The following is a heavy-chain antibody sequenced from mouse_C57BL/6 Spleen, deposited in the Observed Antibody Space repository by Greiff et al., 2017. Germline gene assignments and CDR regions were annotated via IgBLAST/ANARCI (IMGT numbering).Heavy chain of an antibody. J-gene: IGHJ1*03. CDR1: GYTFTSYW. Sequence: VQLQQPGAELVKPGASVKLSCKASGYTFTSYWMHWVKQRPGQGLEWIGMIHPNSGSTNYNEKFKSKATLTVDKSSSTAYMQLRSLTSEDSAVYYCARGHYYGSSYDWYFDVWGTGTTVTVSS. D-gene: IGHD1-1*01. CDR3: ARGHYYGSSYDWYFDV. V-gene: IGHV1-64*01. CDR2: IHPNSGST.